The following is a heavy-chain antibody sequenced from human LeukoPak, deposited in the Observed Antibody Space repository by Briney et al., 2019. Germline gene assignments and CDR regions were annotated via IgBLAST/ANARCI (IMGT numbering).Heavy chain of an antibody. V-gene: IGHV3-30*02. CDR1: GFTFSIYG. CDR3: AKEGPALGYSSSWYEGYYGMDV. Sequence: GGSLRLSCAASGFTFSIYGMHWVRQAPGKGLEWVAAIWSDGSNKYYADSVKGRFTISRDNSKNTLYLQMNSLRAEDTAVYYCAKEGPALGYSSSWYEGYYGMDVWGQGTTVTVSS. J-gene: IGHJ6*02. CDR2: IWSDGSNK. D-gene: IGHD6-13*01.